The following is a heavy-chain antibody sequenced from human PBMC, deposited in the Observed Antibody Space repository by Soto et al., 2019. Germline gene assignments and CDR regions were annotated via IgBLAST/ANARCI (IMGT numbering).Heavy chain of an antibody. CDR1: GGTFSSYA. J-gene: IGHJ4*02. V-gene: IGHV1-69*06. CDR3: AREEDYGGNSGGNDY. Sequence: VASVKVSCKASGGTFSSYAISWVRQAPGQGLEWMGGIIPIFGTANYAQKFQGRVTITADKSTSTAYMELSSLRSEDTAVYYCAREEDYGGNSGGNDYWGQGTLVTVSS. D-gene: IGHD4-17*01. CDR2: IIPIFGTA.